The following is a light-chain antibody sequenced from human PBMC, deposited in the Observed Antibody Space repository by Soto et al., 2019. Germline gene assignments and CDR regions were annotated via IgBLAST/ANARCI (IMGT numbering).Light chain of an antibody. Sequence: QSVLTQSSSASASLGSSVKLTCTLSSGHSSYIIAWHQQQPGKARRYLMKLEGSGSYNKGSGVPDRFSGSSSGADRYLTISNLQFEDEADYYCETWDSNTRVFGTGTKVTVL. CDR2: LEGSGSY. CDR1: SGHSSYI. V-gene: IGLV4-60*02. CDR3: ETWDSNTRV. J-gene: IGLJ1*01.